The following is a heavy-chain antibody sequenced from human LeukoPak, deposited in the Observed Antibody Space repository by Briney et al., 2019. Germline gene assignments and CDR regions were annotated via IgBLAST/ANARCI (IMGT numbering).Heavy chain of an antibody. Sequence: GRPLRLSCAASGFTFSSYGMHWVRQAPGKGLEWVAVIWYDGSNKYYADSVKGRFTISRDNSKNTLYPQMNSLRAEDTAVYYCARDRTFYGSGSYYLDYWGQGTLVTVSS. V-gene: IGHV3-33*01. D-gene: IGHD3-10*01. CDR2: IWYDGSNK. CDR3: ARDRTFYGSGSYYLDY. J-gene: IGHJ4*02. CDR1: GFTFSSYG.